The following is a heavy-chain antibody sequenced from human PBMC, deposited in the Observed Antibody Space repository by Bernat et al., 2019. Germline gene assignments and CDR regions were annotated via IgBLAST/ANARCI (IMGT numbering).Heavy chain of an antibody. D-gene: IGHD2-15*01. CDR3: TTGVRVVAATRYAFDI. Sequence: EVHLVESGGGLVKPGGSLRLSCAASGFTFSNAWMSWVRQAPGKGLEWVGRIKSKTDGGTTDYAAPVKSRFTISRDDSKNTLYLQMNSLRTEDTAVYYFTTGVRVVAATRYAFDIWGQGTMVTVSS. V-gene: IGHV3-15*01. CDR1: GFTFSNAW. CDR2: IKSKTDGGTT. J-gene: IGHJ3*02.